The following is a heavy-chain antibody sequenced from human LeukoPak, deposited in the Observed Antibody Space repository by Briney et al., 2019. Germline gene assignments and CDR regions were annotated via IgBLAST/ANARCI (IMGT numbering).Heavy chain of an antibody. CDR2: IYHSGST. V-gene: IGHV4-30-2*01. CDR3: ARFCSTSCHSPEYFQY. J-gene: IGHJ1*01. Sequence: SETLSLTCTVSGGSISSGGYYWSWIRQPPGKGLEWIGYIYHSGSTYYNPSLKSRVTISVDRSKNQFSLKLSSVTAADTAVYYCARFCSTSCHSPEYFQYWGQGTLVTVSS. CDR1: GGSISSGGYY. D-gene: IGHD2-2*01.